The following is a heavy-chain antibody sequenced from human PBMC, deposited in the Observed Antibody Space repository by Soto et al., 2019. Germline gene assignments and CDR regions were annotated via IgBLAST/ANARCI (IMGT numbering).Heavy chain of an antibody. CDR1: GFTFSDYY. D-gene: IGHD2-2*01. Sequence: QVQLVESGGGLVKPGGSLRLSCAVSGFTFSDYYMTWIRQAPGKGLEWVSYISSSTSHTNYADSVKGRFTISRDNAKNSLFLQMNSLRPEDTAVYYCARGRGPAADYFDFGAQGPLVTVPS. CDR3: ARGRGPAADYFDF. J-gene: IGHJ4*02. CDR2: ISSSTSHT. V-gene: IGHV3-11*06.